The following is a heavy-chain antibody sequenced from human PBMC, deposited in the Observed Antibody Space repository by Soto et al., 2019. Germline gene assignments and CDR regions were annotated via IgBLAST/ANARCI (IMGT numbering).Heavy chain of an antibody. V-gene: IGHV1-69*13. J-gene: IGHJ3*01. Sequence: QVHLVQSGAEVKKPGSSVKVSCKYSGGTFRTESINWVRQAPGQGREWMGGILPFFGTADYAPRLQGRVTITADGARITAYMELSSLTSQYTAVYFCARGHAYGGNSDGFDVWGQGTMVTVSS. CDR2: ILPFFGTA. D-gene: IGHD2-21*01. CDR1: GGTFRTES. CDR3: ARGHAYGGNSDGFDV.